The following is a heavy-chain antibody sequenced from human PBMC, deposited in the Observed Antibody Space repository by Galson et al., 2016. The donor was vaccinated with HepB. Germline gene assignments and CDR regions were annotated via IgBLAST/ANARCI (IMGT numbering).Heavy chain of an antibody. J-gene: IGHJ4*02. V-gene: IGHV1-18*04. D-gene: IGHD3-22*01. CDR1: GYSFMNYG. CDR2: INVYNGHT. CDR3: ARQGFENYDTSGPYSTFDS. Sequence: SVKVSCKASGYSFMNYGISWVRQAPGQGLEWMGWINVYNGHTNYALKFQDRLSMTTDTSTTTAYMELRSLRSDDTAVYSCARQGFENYDTSGPYSTFDSWGQGTLVTVSS.